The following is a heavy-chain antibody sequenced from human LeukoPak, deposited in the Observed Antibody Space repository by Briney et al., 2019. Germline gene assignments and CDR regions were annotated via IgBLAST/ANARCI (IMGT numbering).Heavy chain of an antibody. CDR1: GGTFSSYA. J-gene: IGHJ4*02. CDR3: ARESSERASGYFDY. CDR2: IIPIFGTA. D-gene: IGHD3-10*01. V-gene: IGHV1-69*05. Sequence: GASVKVSCKASGGTFSSYAISWVRQAPGQGLEWMGGIIPIFGTANYAQKFQGRVTITTGESTSTAYMELSSLRSEDTAVYYCARESSERASGYFDYWGQGTLVTVSS.